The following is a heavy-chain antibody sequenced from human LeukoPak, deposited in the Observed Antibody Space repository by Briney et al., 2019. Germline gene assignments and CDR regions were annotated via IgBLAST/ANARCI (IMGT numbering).Heavy chain of an antibody. CDR2: IYYSGST. V-gene: IGHV4-59*01. D-gene: IGHD2-21*02. Sequence: SETLSLTCTVSGASISSYYWSWIRQPPGKGLEWIGYIYYSGSTNYNPSLKGRVTISVDTSKNQFSLKLSSVTAADTAVYYCARAKDCGGDCYPFDYWGQGTLVTVSS. CDR3: ARAKDCGGDCYPFDY. CDR1: GASISSYY. J-gene: IGHJ4*02.